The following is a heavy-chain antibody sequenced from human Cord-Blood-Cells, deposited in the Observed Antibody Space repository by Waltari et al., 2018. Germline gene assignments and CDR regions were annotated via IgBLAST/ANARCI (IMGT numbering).Heavy chain of an antibody. Sequence: QVQLQESGPGLVKPSETLSLTCTVSGGPISSYYWRWLRQPPGKGLEWIGYIYYSGSTNYNPSLKSRVTISVDTSKNQFSLKLSSVTAADTAVYYCARHSVEQNWFDPWGQGTLVTVSS. CDR1: GGPISSYY. CDR2: IYYSGST. V-gene: IGHV4-59*08. J-gene: IGHJ5*02. CDR3: ARHSVEQNWFDP.